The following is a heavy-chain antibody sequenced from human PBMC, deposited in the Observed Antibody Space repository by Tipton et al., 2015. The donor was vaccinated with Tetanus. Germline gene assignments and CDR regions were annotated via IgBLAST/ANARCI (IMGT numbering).Heavy chain of an antibody. CDR3: ARDQGGGRVVRLNWFDP. D-gene: IGHD6-6*01. CDR1: GGSISGSSYY. CDR2: IYYSGST. Sequence: TLSLTCSVSGGSISGSSYYWSWIRQPPGKALEWIGSIYYSGSTFYNPSLKSRVTISVDTSKNQFSLKLSSVTAADTAIYYCARDQGGGRVVRLNWFDPWGQGTLVTVSS. J-gene: IGHJ5*02. V-gene: IGHV4-39*07.